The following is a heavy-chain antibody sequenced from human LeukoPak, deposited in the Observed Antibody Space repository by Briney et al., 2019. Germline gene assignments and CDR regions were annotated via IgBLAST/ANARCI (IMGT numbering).Heavy chain of an antibody. Sequence: GGSLRLSCAASGFAFSTYAMSWVRQAPGKGLEWVSAIGGSGDFTYYAEYVRGRFTISRDNSKKTLYLQMNSLRAEDTAVYYCAKADRGWGVITKDWGQGTLVTVSS. CDR3: AKADRGWGVITKD. V-gene: IGHV3-23*01. CDR2: IGGSGDFT. J-gene: IGHJ4*02. D-gene: IGHD3-10*01. CDR1: GFAFSTYA.